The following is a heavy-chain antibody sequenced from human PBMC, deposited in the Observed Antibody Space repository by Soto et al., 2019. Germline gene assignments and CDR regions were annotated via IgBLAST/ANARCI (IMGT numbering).Heavy chain of an antibody. D-gene: IGHD3-22*01. J-gene: IGHJ4*02. CDR1: GLTFSSYW. V-gene: IGHV3-7*01. CDR2: IKQDGSQK. Sequence: QRLSCAASGLTFSSYWMSWVRQAPGKGLEWVANIKQDGSQKYYVDSVKGRFTISRDNAKNSLYLQMNSLRVEDTAVYYCASAYYYDSSGYSPGGYWGQGTLVTVSS. CDR3: ASAYYYDSSGYSPGGY.